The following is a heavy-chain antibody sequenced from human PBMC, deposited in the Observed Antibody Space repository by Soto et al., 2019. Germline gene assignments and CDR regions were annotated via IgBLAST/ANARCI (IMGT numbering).Heavy chain of an antibody. J-gene: IGHJ2*01. D-gene: IGHD4-17*01. V-gene: IGHV3-74*01. CDR1: GFTFSSYW. CDR3: AREATVVTWDWYFDL. Sequence: EVQLVESGGGLVQPGGSLRLSCAASGFTFSSYWMHWVRQAPGKWLVWVSRINSDGSSTSYADSVKGRFTISRDNAKNTLYLQLNSLRAEDTAVYYCAREATVVTWDWYFDLWGRGTLVTVSA. CDR2: INSDGSST.